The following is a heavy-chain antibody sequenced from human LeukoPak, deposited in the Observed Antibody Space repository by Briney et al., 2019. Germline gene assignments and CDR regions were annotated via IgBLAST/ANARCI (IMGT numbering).Heavy chain of an antibody. Sequence: GGSLRLSCAASGFTFDDYAMHWVRQAPGKGLEWVSGIGWNGDDIAYVDSVKGRFTISRDNAKKALYLQMNSLRAEDTAVYYCVKDGDTSGYPRGLFDYWGQGGLVTVSS. V-gene: IGHV3-9*01. CDR3: VKDGDTSGYPRGLFDY. CDR2: IGWNGDDI. J-gene: IGHJ4*02. D-gene: IGHD3-22*01. CDR1: GFTFDDYA.